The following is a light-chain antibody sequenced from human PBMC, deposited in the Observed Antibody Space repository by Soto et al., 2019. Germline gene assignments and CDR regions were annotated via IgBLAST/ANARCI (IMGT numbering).Light chain of an antibody. CDR2: GAS. V-gene: IGKV3-20*01. J-gene: IGKJ5*01. CDR1: QSVSSSY. CDR3: QQYNEWPQIT. Sequence: EVVMTQSPDTLSVSPGETVTLSCRASQSVSSSYLAWYQQKPGQAPRLLIYGASSRATGIPDRFSGSGSGTDFTLTISRLEPEDFAVYYCQQYNEWPQITFGQGTRLEIK.